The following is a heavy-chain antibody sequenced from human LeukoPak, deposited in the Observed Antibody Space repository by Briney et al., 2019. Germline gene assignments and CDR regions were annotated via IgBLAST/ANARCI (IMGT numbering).Heavy chain of an antibody. Sequence: PSETLSLTCTVSGGSISGGSYYWSWIRQPAGKGLEWIGRIYTSGSTNYNPSLKSRVTISVDTSKNQFSLKLSSVTAADTAVYYCARDIGYCGSTSCPRVDNWFDPWGQGTLVTVSS. D-gene: IGHD2-2*01. CDR3: ARDIGYCGSTSCPRVDNWFDP. CDR2: IYTSGST. CDR1: GGSISGGSYY. V-gene: IGHV4-61*02. J-gene: IGHJ5*02.